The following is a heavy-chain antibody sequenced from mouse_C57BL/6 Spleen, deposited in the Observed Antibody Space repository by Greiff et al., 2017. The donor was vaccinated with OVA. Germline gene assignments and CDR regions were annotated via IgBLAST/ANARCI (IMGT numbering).Heavy chain of an antibody. CDR1: GYTFTSYW. J-gene: IGHJ3*01. CDR2: IDPSDSYT. CDR3: ASGTVSWFAY. V-gene: IGHV1-50*01. Sequence: VQLQQPGAELVKPGASVKLSCKASGYTFTSYWMQWVKQRPGQGLEWIGEIDPSDSYTNYNQKFKGKATLTVDTSSSTAYMQLSSLTSEDSAVYYCASGTVSWFAYWGQGTLVTVSA. D-gene: IGHD4-1*01.